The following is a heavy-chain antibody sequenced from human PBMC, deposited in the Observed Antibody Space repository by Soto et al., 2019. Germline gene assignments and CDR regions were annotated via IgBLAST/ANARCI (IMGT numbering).Heavy chain of an antibody. Sequence: QVQLVQSGAEEKKPGASVKVSCKASGYTFTSYAMHWVRQAPGQRHERMGSINAGNGNTKYSQKFQGRVTITRDPSASAAYMELSSLRPEDTAVYYFARYGAAADCWGQGNRVTVPS. CDR2: INAGNGNT. CDR1: GYTFTSYA. D-gene: IGHD6-25*01. CDR3: ARYGAAADC. V-gene: IGHV1-3*05. J-gene: IGHJ4*02.